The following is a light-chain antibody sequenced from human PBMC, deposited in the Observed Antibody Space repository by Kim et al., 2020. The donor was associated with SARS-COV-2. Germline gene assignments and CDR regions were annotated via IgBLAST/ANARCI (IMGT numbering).Light chain of an antibody. Sequence: AGVGERVTVSGGGRQDMRTYLAWYQQKPGIPPKLLIYGASAWRPAVPSRFSGSGFGTDFTLAIGGLRPEDVATYYCQKYDGAPFTFGAGTKVDIK. V-gene: IGKV1-27*01. CDR1: QDMRTY. J-gene: IGKJ3*01. CDR2: GAS. CDR3: QKYDGAPFT.